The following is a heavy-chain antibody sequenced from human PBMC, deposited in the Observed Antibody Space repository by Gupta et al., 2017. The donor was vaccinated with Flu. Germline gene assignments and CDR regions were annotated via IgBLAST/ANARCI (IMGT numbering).Heavy chain of an antibody. CDR2: IYYSGST. D-gene: IGHD6-19*01. V-gene: IGHV4-39*01. Sequence: QLQLQESGPGLVKPSETLSLTCTVSGGSISSSSYYWGWIRQPPGKGLEWIGSIYYSGSTYYNPSLKSRVTISVDTSKNQFSLKLSSVTAADTAVYYCAGWRQWLVLDHYNWFDPWGQGTLVTVSS. J-gene: IGHJ5*02. CDR3: AGWRQWLVLDHYNWFDP. CDR1: GGSISSSSYY.